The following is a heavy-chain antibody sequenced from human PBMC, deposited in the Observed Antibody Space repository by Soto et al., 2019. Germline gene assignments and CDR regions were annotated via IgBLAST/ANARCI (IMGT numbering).Heavy chain of an antibody. J-gene: IGHJ4*02. D-gene: IGHD2-8*02. CDR2: ISRDGNTK. V-gene: IGHV3-30*03. CDR1: GFTVSTHG. Sequence: QVQLVESGGGVVQPGRSLRLSCAVSGFTVSTHGMHWVRQAPGKGLEWVAVISRDGNTKYYADSVKGRFTISRDNSRNTLFLEMYSLRGDDMAFYYCTGEVASGYWGQGTLVTVSS. CDR3: TGEVASGY.